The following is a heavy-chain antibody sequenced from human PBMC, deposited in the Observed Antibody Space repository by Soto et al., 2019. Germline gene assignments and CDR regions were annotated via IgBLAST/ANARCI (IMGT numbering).Heavy chain of an antibody. Sequence: XGTLSLPCTVSGGSISSSSYYWGWIRQPPGKGLEWIGSIYYSGSTYYNPSLKSRVTISVDTSKNQFSLRLSSVTAADTAVYYCARNPYSGSYTFFDYWGQGTLVTVSS. CDR1: GGSISSSSYY. CDR2: IYYSGST. CDR3: ARNPYSGSYTFFDY. V-gene: IGHV4-39*01. D-gene: IGHD1-26*01. J-gene: IGHJ4*02.